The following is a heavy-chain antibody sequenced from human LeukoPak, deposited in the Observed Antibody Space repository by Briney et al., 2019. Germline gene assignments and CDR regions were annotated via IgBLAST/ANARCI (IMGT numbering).Heavy chain of an antibody. CDR2: INHSGST. CDR1: GGSFSGYY. J-gene: IGHJ4*02. Sequence: PSETLSLTCAVYGGSFSGYYWSWIRQPPGKGLEWIGEINHSGSTNYNPSLKSRATISVDTSKNQFSLKLNSVTAADTAVYYCARAEHIVVVPRGLYPDSWGQGTLVTVSS. V-gene: IGHV4-34*01. CDR3: ARAEHIVVVPRGLYPDS. D-gene: IGHD2-21*01.